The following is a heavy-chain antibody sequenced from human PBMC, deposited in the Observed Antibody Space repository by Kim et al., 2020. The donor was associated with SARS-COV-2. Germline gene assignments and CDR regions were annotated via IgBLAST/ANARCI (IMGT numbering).Heavy chain of an antibody. D-gene: IGHD3-3*01. J-gene: IGHJ6*02. CDR2: ISSSGSTI. Sequence: GGSLRLSCAASGFTFSDYYMSWIRQAPGKGLEWVSYISSSGSTIYYADSVKGRFTISRDNAKNSLYLQMNSLRAEDTAVYYCARERTRITIFGVVHRYGMGVWGQGTAVPVSS. V-gene: IGHV3-11*01. CDR1: GFTFSDYY. CDR3: ARERTRITIFGVVHRYGMGV.